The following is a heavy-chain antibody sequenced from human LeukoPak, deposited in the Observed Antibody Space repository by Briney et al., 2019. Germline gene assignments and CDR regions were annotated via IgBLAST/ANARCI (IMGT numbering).Heavy chain of an antibody. CDR1: GFTFSSYE. V-gene: IGHV3-48*03. CDR2: ISKSGGPI. J-gene: IGHJ4*02. CDR3: ARVARDYYLWSDPIETFYFDS. D-gene: IGHD3-3*01. Sequence: QTGGSLRLSCTASGFTFSSYEMNWVRQAPGKGLEWISYISKSGGPIYYADSVQGRFTISRENAKNSLYLQMNSLRAEDTAIYYCARVARDYYLWSDPIETFYFDSWGQGTLVTVSS.